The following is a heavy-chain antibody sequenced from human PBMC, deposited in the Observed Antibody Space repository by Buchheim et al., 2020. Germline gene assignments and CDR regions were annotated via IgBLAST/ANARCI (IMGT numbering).Heavy chain of an antibody. D-gene: IGHD6-19*01. J-gene: IGHJ4*02. Sequence: EVQLLESGGDLVQPGGSLRLSCAGSGFTFSKSAMSWVRQSPGKGLEWVSMISGSGGKIYAESVKGRFTISRDNYKNTGCLVMNSLRVEDSAIYYCANARHSDGWYPDDWGQGTL. CDR2: ISGSGGKI. CDR1: GFTFSKSA. V-gene: IGHV3-23*01. CDR3: ANARHSDGWYPDD.